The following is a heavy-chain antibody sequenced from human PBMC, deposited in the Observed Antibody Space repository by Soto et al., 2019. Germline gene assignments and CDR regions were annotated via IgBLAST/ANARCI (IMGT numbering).Heavy chain of an antibody. CDR3: ARVSGSYYYGMDV. CDR2: IYHSGST. Sequence: PSETLSLTCTISGDSINSSNYYWGWIRQPPGKGLEWIGEIYHSGSTNYNPSLKSRVTISVDKSKNQFSLKLSSVTAADTAVYYCARVSGSYYYGMDVWGQGTTVTVSS. J-gene: IGHJ6*02. D-gene: IGHD1-26*01. V-gene: IGHV4-39*07. CDR1: GDSINSSNYY.